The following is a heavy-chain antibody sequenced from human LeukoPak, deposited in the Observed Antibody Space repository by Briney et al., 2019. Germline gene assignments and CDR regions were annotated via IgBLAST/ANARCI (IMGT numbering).Heavy chain of an antibody. J-gene: IGHJ4*02. CDR1: GFTFSSYW. CDR3: AKDNGAMTHGPLDY. V-gene: IGHV3-74*01. CDR2: INSDGSST. D-gene: IGHD1-26*01. Sequence: PGGSLRLSCAASGFTFSSYWMHWVRQAPGKALVWVSRINSDGSSTSYADSVKGRFTISRDNAKNSLYLQMNSLRAEDTALYYCAKDNGAMTHGPLDYWGQGTLVTVSS.